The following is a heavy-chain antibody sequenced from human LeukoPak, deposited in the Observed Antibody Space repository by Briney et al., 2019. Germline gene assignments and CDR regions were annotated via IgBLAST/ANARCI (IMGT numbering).Heavy chain of an antibody. CDR1: GYSFSSGYY. CDR2: IYHSGST. V-gene: IGHV4-38-2*02. Sequence: PSETLSLTCAVSGYSFSSGYYWGWIRQPPGKGLEWIGSIYHSGSTYYNPSLKSRVTISVDTSKNQFSLKLSSVTAADTAVYYCAREDRRGVVANWFDPWGQGTLVTVSS. D-gene: IGHD2-15*01. J-gene: IGHJ5*02. CDR3: AREDRRGVVANWFDP.